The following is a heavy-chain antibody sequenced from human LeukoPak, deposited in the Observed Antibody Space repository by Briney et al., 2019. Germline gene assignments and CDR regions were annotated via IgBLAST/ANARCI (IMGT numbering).Heavy chain of an antibody. CDR3: ARQPGHYYDSSGYNFDY. CDR1: GGSISSSSYY. J-gene: IGHJ4*02. Sequence: PSETLSLTCTVSGGSISSSSYYWGWLRQPPGKGLEWIGSIYYGGSTYYNPSLKSRVTISVDTSKNQCSLKLSSVTAADTAVYYCARQPGHYYDSSGYNFDYWGQGTLVTVSS. CDR2: IYYGGST. V-gene: IGHV4-39*01. D-gene: IGHD3-22*01.